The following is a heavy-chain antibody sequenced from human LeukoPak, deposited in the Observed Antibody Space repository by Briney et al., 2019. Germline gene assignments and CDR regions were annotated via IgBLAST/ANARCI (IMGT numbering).Heavy chain of an antibody. Sequence: GASVKVSCTASGYTFTGHAMNWVRQAPGQGPEWMGYINTKTGNPTYARGFTGRFVFSLDTSVSTAYLQISSLKPEDTGVYYCAKGGWVAVTGMDSWGQGTLVTVSS. D-gene: IGHD6-19*01. CDR3: AKGGWVAVTGMDS. V-gene: IGHV7-4-1*02. J-gene: IGHJ4*02. CDR1: GYTFTGHA. CDR2: INTKTGNP.